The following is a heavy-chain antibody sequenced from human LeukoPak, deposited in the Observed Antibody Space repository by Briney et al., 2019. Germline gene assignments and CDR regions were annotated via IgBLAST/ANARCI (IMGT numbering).Heavy chain of an antibody. J-gene: IGHJ4*02. CDR3: AREVQLERLGFGKEGSAFDY. V-gene: IGHV3-66*01. CDR1: GFTVSSNY. Sequence: GGSLRLSCAASGFTVSSNYMSWVRQAPGKGLEWVSLIYSSGSTYYADSVKGRFTISRDNAKNSLYLQMNSLRAEDTAVYYCAREVQLERLGFGKEGSAFDYWGQGTLVTVSS. CDR2: IYSSGST. D-gene: IGHD1-1*01.